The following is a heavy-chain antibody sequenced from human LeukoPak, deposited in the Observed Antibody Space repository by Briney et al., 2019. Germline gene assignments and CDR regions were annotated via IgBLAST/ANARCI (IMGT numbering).Heavy chain of an antibody. CDR3: ATTRMVRGVIGTWFDP. J-gene: IGHJ5*02. D-gene: IGHD3-10*01. Sequence: PSETLSLTCTVSGGSISSYRWSWIRQPPGKGLEWIGYIYYSGSTNYNPSLKSRVTISVDTSKNQFSLKLSSVTAADTAVYYCATTRMVRGVIGTWFDPWGQGTLVTVSS. CDR1: GGSISSYR. CDR2: IYYSGST. V-gene: IGHV4-59*01.